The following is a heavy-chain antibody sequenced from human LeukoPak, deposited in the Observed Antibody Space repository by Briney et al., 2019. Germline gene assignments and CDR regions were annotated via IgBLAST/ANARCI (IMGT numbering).Heavy chain of an antibody. V-gene: IGHV1-2*02. CDR3: ARPASGDYTYYYYMDV. Sequence: ASVKVSCKASGYTFTGYYMHWVRQAPGQGLEWMGWINPNSGGTNYAQKFQGRVTMTRDTSISTAYMELSRLRSDDTAAYYCARPASGDYTYYYYMDVWGKGTTVTVSS. J-gene: IGHJ6*03. D-gene: IGHD4-17*01. CDR2: INPNSGGT. CDR1: GYTFTGYY.